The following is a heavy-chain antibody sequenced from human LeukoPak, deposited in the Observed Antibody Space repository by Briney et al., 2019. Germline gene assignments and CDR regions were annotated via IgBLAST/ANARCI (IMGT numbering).Heavy chain of an antibody. V-gene: IGHV3-66*04. CDR3: ARQAGAYSHPYDY. CDR1: GFTFSSYG. Sequence: GGSLRLSCAASGFTFSSYGMSWVRQAPGKGLEWVSFIYSDNTHYSDSVKGRFTISRDNSKNTLYLQMNSLRAEDTAVYYCARQAGAYSHPYDYWGQGTLVTVSS. CDR2: IYSDNT. J-gene: IGHJ4*02. D-gene: IGHD4/OR15-4a*01.